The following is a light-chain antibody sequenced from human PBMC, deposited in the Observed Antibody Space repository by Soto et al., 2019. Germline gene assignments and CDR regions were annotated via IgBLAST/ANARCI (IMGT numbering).Light chain of an antibody. Sequence: EIVFTHSPGTLSFSPVERATVSRKTSQISGSNFLAWYQQKPGQAPRLLIYASSNRATGIPDRFSGSASGADFTLTIDRLETEDFAVYYCQLYGTSPPFGQGTRLEIK. J-gene: IGKJ5*01. CDR2: ASS. CDR1: QISGSNF. V-gene: IGKV3-20*01. CDR3: QLYGTSPP.